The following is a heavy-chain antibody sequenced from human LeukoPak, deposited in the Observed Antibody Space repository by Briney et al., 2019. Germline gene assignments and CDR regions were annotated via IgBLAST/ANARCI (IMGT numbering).Heavy chain of an antibody. CDR3: AKHGSGWSFDY. J-gene: IGHJ4*02. D-gene: IGHD6-19*01. Sequence: SESLSLTCTVSSASISSYYWGWIRQPPGKGLEWIGYIQNTGGTNYNPSLKSRVSISKDTSKNQFSLKVSSVTAADTAVYYCAKHGSGWSFDYWGQGTLVTVSS. CDR1: SASISSYY. V-gene: IGHV4-59*01. CDR2: IQNTGGT.